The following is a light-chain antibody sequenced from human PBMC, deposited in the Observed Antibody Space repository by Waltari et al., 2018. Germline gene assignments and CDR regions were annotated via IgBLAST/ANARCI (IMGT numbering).Light chain of an antibody. Sequence: QSALTQPRPLSGSPGQSVPISSTGAPSDVGGFTSVSWYQQHPGKAPKLMIYDVSKRPSGVPDRFSGSKSGYTASLTISGLQAEDEADYYCCSYAASYVVFGGGTKLTVL. V-gene: IGLV2-11*01. CDR2: DVS. CDR1: PSDVGGFTS. J-gene: IGLJ2*01. CDR3: CSYAASYVV.